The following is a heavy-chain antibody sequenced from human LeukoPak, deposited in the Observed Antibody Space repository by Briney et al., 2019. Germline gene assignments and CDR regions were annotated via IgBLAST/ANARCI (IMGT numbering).Heavy chain of an antibody. J-gene: IGHJ4*02. Sequence: SHTLSLTCAISGDSVSSKDAAWNWIRQSPSRGLEWLGRTYYRSKWYSEYAPSVKSRIIIKPDTSKNQISLQLNSVTPEDTAVYYCARTSGPLDHWGQGTLVTVSS. V-gene: IGHV6-1*01. CDR1: GDSVSSKDAA. CDR2: TYYRSKWYS. CDR3: ARTSGPLDH. D-gene: IGHD5-12*01.